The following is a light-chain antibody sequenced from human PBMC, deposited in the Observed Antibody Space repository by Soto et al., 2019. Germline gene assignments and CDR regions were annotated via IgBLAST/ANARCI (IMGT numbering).Light chain of an antibody. V-gene: IGKV3-20*01. J-gene: IGKJ2*01. CDR2: GAS. CDR1: QSVSSNY. Sequence: EIVLTQSPGTLSLSPGERATLSCRASQSVSSNYLAWYQQKPGQAPRLVIYGASTRATGIPDRFSGSGSGTDFTLTISRLEPEDFAVYYCQQYGSSLYTFGQGTKLEMK. CDR3: QQYGSSLYT.